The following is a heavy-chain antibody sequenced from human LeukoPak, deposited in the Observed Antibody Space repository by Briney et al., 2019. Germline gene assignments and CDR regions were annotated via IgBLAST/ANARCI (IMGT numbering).Heavy chain of an antibody. CDR1: GFTFSTYA. J-gene: IGHJ6*02. D-gene: IGHD6-13*01. CDR2: ISGSGGST. CDR3: AKSNREQLVRSYGLDV. Sequence: GGSLGLSCAASGFTFSTYAVSWVRQAPGQGLEWVSDISGSGGSTYYADSVKGRFTISRDNSKDTVYLQMNSLRVDDTAVYYCAKSNREQLVRSYGLDVWGQGPTVTVSS. V-gene: IGHV3-23*01.